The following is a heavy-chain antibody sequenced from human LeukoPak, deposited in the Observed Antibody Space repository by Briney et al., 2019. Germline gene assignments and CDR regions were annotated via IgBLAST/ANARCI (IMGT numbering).Heavy chain of an antibody. CDR3: ARMRPYDSTGYSPGHYMDV. D-gene: IGHD3-22*01. Sequence: SETLSLTCSVSGGPMYSYYWSWIRQTAGKGLEWIGRFYVGVGPNYNPSLKSRVTMSVDTSENQFVLKLSAVTAADTAVYYCARMRPYDSTGYSPGHYMDVWGKGTTVTVYS. J-gene: IGHJ6*03. CDR1: GGPMYSYY. CDR2: FYVGVGP. V-gene: IGHV4-4*07.